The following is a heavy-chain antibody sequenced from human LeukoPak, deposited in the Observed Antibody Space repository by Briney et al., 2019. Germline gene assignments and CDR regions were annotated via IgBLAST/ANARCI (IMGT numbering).Heavy chain of an antibody. CDR3: AKLGGNYSPYYSYMDV. CDR1: GFTFSTYA. D-gene: IGHD1-26*01. Sequence: GGSLRLSCATSGFTFSTYAMNWVRQAPGKGLEWVSVISASSTITNYADSVKGRFTVSRDKSKNTLVLQMDSLRAEDTAVYYCAKLGGNYSPYYSYMDVWGKGTTVTVSS. V-gene: IGHV3-23*01. J-gene: IGHJ6*03. CDR2: ISASSTIT.